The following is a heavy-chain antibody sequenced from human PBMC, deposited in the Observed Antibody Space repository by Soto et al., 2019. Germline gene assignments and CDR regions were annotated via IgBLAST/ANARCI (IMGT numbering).Heavy chain of an antibody. J-gene: IGHJ4*02. D-gene: IGHD6-13*01. Sequence: EVQLLESGGGLVQPGGSLRLSCAASGFTFTSYAMSWVRQAPGKGLEWVSAISGSGGSTYYADSVKGRFTISRDNSKNTMDLQMNSLRAEDTAVYYCAKDVPRSIAAAGTRYFDYWGQGTLVTVSS. CDR2: ISGSGGST. CDR1: GFTFTSYA. V-gene: IGHV3-23*01. CDR3: AKDVPRSIAAAGTRYFDY.